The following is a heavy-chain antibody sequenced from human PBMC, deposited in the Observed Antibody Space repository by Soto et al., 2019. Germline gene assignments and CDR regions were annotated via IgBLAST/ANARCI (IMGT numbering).Heavy chain of an antibody. CDR2: ISSDGSRT. D-gene: IGHD6-19*01. J-gene: IGHJ4*02. Sequence: EVQLVESGGGLLQPGGSLRLSCAASGFTFSGYWMHWVRQAPGKGLVWVSRISSDGSRTTYADSVKGRFTISRDNAKNTLFQQMNNLRADDTAVYYCARDLGDSGPPYSLDYWGQGTLVTVSS. CDR3: ARDLGDSGPPYSLDY. CDR1: GFTFSGYW. V-gene: IGHV3-74*01.